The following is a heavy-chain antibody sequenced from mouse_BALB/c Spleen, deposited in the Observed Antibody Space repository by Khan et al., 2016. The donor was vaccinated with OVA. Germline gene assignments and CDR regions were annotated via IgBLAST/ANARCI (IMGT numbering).Heavy chain of an antibody. V-gene: IGHV9-2-1*01. CDR3: ARSGSYDGFDY. CDR2: INTETGEP. CDR1: GYTFTDYS. Sequence: QIQLVQSGPELKKPGETVKISCKASGYTFTDYSMHWVKQAPGKGLKWMGWINTETGEPTYADDFKGRFAFSLETSASTAYLQINNLKNEDTATCFCARSGSYDGFDYWGQGTTLTVSS. D-gene: IGHD2-12*01. J-gene: IGHJ2*01.